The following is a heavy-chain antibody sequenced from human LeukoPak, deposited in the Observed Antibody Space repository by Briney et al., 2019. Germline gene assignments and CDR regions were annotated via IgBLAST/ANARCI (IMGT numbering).Heavy chain of an antibody. D-gene: IGHD5-18*01. Sequence: PSETLSLTCTGSGGSISNYYWSWLRQPPGKGLEGFGYIYYSGSTNYNPSLKRRVTISVDTSKNQFSRKWSSVTAADTAVYYCARHSIPERGYRYGPTGDWGQGTLVTVSS. V-gene: IGHV4-59*08. CDR3: ARHSIPERGYRYGPTGD. CDR1: GGSISNYY. CDR2: IYYSGST. J-gene: IGHJ4*02.